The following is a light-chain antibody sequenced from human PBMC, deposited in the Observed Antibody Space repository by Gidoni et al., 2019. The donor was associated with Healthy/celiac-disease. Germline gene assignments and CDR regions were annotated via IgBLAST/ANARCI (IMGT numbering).Light chain of an antibody. J-gene: IGKJ2*01. CDR3: QQYNSYSRT. Sequence: ILLTTPPSTLSASVGDRVTITCRASQSISSWLAWYQQKPGKAPKLLIYKASSLESGVPSRFSGSGSGTEFTLTISSLQPDDFATYYCQQYNSYSRTFGQGTKLEIK. CDR2: KAS. V-gene: IGKV1-5*03. CDR1: QSISSW.